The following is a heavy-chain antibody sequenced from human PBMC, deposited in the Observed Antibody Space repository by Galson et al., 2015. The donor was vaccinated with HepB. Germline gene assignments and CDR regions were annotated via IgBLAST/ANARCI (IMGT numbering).Heavy chain of an antibody. V-gene: IGHV4-39*01. D-gene: IGHD5-24*01. CDR1: GGSISSSSYY. Sequence: TLSLTCTVSGGSISSSSYYWGWIRQPPGKGLEWIGSIYYSGSTYYNPSLKSRVTISVDTSKNQFSLKLSSVTAADTAVYYCARRVESYAFDIWGQGTMVTVSS. J-gene: IGHJ3*02. CDR3: ARRVESYAFDI. CDR2: IYYSGST.